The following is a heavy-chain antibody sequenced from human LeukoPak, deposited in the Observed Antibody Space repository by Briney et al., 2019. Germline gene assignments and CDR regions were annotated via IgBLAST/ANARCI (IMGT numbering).Heavy chain of an antibody. CDR2: IYISGTT. Sequence: SETLSLTCTVSGGSISSYYWSWIRQPPGKGLEWIGRIYISGTTNYNSSLKSRITMSLDTSKNQLSLKLSSVTAADTAVYYCARDEAGSGYIDYWGQGTLVTVSS. CDR1: GGSISSYY. V-gene: IGHV4-4*07. D-gene: IGHD3-22*01. J-gene: IGHJ4*01. CDR3: ARDEAGSGYIDY.